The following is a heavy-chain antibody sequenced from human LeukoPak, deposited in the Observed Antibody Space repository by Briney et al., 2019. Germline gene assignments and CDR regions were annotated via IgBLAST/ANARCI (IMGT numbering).Heavy chain of an antibody. CDR1: GFTFNSYA. CDR2: IIAGGTRT. J-gene: IGHJ5*02. V-gene: IGHV3-23*01. CDR3: AKDVRYCSGGDCYGWFDP. D-gene: IGHD2-15*01. Sequence: GGSLRLSRAASGFTFNSYAMGWVRQAPGKGLEWVSSIIAGGTRTYYADSAKGRFTISRDNSKNTLYLQMNRLRPEETALYYCAKDVRYCSGGDCYGWFDPWGQGTLVTVSS.